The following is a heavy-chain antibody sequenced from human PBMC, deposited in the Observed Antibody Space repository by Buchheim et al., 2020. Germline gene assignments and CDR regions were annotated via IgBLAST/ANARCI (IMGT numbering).Heavy chain of an antibody. Sequence: EVQLVESGGGLVQPGGSLRLSCAASGFTFSSYEMNWVRQAPGKGLEWVSYISSSGSTIYYADSVKGRFTISRDNATNSLYSQMNSLRAEDTAVYYCARVVYDSSGYYYGGLDYWGQGTL. D-gene: IGHD3-22*01. CDR3: ARVVYDSSGYYYGGLDY. CDR1: GFTFSSYE. V-gene: IGHV3-48*03. J-gene: IGHJ4*02. CDR2: ISSSGSTI.